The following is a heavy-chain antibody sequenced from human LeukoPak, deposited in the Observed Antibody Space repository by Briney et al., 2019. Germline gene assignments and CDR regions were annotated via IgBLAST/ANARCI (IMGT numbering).Heavy chain of an antibody. CDR2: IIPIFGTA. CDR1: GGTCSSYA. D-gene: IGHD3-22*01. V-gene: IGHV1-69*13. Sequence: SVKVSCKASGGTCSSYAISWVRQAPGQGLEWMGGIIPIFGTANYAQKFQGRVTITADESTSTAYMELSSLRSEDTAVYYCARAGYYDSSGTDAFDIWGQGTMVTVSS. CDR3: ARAGYYDSSGTDAFDI. J-gene: IGHJ3*02.